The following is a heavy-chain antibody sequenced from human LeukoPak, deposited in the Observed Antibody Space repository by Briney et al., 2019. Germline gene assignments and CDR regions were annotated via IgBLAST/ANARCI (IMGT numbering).Heavy chain of an antibody. V-gene: IGHV4-34*01. Sequence: SETLSLTCAVYGGSFSGYYWSWIRQPPGKGLEWIGEINHSGSTNYNPSLKSRVTISVDTSKNQFSLNLSSVTAADTAVYYCARPLGNYYDSSGYYYDAFDIWGQGTMVTVSS. J-gene: IGHJ3*02. CDR2: INHSGST. CDR3: ARPLGNYYDSSGYYYDAFDI. CDR1: GGSFSGYY. D-gene: IGHD3-22*01.